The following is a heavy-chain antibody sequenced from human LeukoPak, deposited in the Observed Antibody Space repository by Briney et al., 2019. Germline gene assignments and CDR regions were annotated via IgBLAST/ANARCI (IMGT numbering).Heavy chain of an antibody. CDR2: IYYSGST. D-gene: IGHD6-19*01. CDR3: ARVGRYSSGWYFDY. J-gene: IGHJ4*02. CDR1: GGSISSSSYY. Sequence: SETLSLTCTVSGGSISSSSYYWGWIRQPPGKGLEWIGSIYYSGSTYYNPSLKSRVTISVDTSKNQFSLKLSSVTAADTAVYYCARVGRYSSGWYFDYWGQGTLVTVSS. V-gene: IGHV4-39*07.